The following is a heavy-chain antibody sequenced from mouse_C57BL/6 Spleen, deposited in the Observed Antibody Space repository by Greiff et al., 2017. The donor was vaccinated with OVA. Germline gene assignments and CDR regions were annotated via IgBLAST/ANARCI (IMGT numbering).Heavy chain of an antibody. J-gene: IGHJ2*01. V-gene: IGHV1-50*01. D-gene: IGHD4-1*02. Sequence: QVQLQQPGAELVKPGASVKLSCKASGYTFTSYWMQWVKQRPGQGLEWIGEIDPSDSYTNYNQKFKGKATLTVDTSSSTAYMQLSSLTSEDSAVYYCARWANSFFDYWGQGTTLTVSS. CDR2: IDPSDSYT. CDR3: ARWANSFFDY. CDR1: GYTFTSYW.